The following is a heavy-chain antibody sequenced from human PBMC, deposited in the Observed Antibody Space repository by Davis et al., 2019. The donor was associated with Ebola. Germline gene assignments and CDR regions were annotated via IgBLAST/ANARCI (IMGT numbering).Heavy chain of an antibody. Sequence: GESLKISCKGSGYSFTSYWISWVRQMPGTGLEWMGRIDPSDSYTNYSPSFQGHVTISADKSISTAYLQWSSLKAADTAMYYCARRAKWLRSALGYNYYYGMDVWGQGTTVTVSS. CDR3: ARRAKWLRSALGYNYYYGMDV. J-gene: IGHJ6*02. CDR1: GYSFTSYW. V-gene: IGHV5-10-1*01. CDR2: IDPSDSYT. D-gene: IGHD5-12*01.